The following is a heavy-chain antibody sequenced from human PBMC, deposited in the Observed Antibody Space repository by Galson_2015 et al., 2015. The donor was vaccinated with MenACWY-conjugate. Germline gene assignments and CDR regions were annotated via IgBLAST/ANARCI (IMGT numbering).Heavy chain of an antibody. CDR3: AREFSY. Sequence: ETLSLTCTVSGGSASSSGYYWTWIRQPPGKGPEWIGLIYDSGTTKYNPSLKGRVTISLDTSKNQVSLKLSSVTAADTAVYYCAREFSYWGQGTLVTVSS. V-gene: IGHV4-61*08. CDR1: GGSASSSGYY. J-gene: IGHJ4*02. CDR2: IYDSGTT. D-gene: IGHD2/OR15-2a*01.